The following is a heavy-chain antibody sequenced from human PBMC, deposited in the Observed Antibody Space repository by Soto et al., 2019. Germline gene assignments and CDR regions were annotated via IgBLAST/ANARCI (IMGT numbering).Heavy chain of an antibody. J-gene: IGHJ6*02. CDR2: INHSGST. CDR3: ARVHYYDNVNGMDV. V-gene: IGHV4-34*01. D-gene: IGHD3-22*01. Sequence: PSETLSLTCAVYGGSFSGYYWSWIRQPPGRGLEWIGEINHSGSTNYNPSLKSRVTISVDTSKNQFSLKLSSVTAADTAVYYCARVHYYDNVNGMDVWGQGTTVTVSS. CDR1: GGSFSGYY.